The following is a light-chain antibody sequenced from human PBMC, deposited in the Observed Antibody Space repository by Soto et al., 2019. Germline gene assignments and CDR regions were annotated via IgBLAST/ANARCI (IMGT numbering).Light chain of an antibody. V-gene: IGKV1-5*03. J-gene: IGKJ2*01. CDR2: KAS. Sequence: DIQMTQSPSTLSAYVGVRVTITCRASQSISNWLAWDQQKPGKAPKLLIYKASSFESGVPSRFCGNMSGTEVNLTTGSLQPNDFATYYSQQYNSYYTFGQGTKLEIK. CDR1: QSISNW. CDR3: QQYNSYYT.